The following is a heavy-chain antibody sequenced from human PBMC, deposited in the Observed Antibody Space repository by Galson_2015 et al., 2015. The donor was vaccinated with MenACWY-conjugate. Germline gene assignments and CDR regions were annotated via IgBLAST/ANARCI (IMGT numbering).Heavy chain of an antibody. CDR3: ARGHYGMDV. CDR2: IKKDGSEK. J-gene: IGHJ6*02. CDR1: GFTFRNYW. Sequence: SLRLSCAVSGFTFRNYWMTWVRQAPGKGLEWVASIKKDGSEKYYVDSVKSRFTISRDNTKNSMYLEMNSLRVEDTAVYSCARGHYGMDVWGQGTTVTASS. V-gene: IGHV3-7*03.